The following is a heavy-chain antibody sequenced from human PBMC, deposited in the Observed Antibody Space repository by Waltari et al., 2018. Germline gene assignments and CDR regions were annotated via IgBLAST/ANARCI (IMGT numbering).Heavy chain of an antibody. CDR3: ARERTDNYYDSRGYYNDY. CDR1: GYSISSGYY. Sequence: QVQLQESGPGLVKPSETLSLTCAVSGYSISSGYYWGWIRQPPGKGLEWIGSIYHSGSTYYNPSLKSRVTISVDTSKNQFSLKLSSVTAADTAVYYCARERTDNYYDSRGYYNDYWGQGTLVTVSS. D-gene: IGHD3-22*01. CDR2: IYHSGST. J-gene: IGHJ4*02. V-gene: IGHV4-38-2*02.